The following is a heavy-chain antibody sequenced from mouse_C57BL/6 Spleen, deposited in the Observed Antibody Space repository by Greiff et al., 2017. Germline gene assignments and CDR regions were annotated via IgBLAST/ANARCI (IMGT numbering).Heavy chain of an antibody. V-gene: IGHV1-64*01. J-gene: IGHJ4*01. D-gene: IGHD1-1*01. Sequence: QVQLQQPGAELVKPGASVKLSCKASGYTFTSYWMHWVKQRPGQGLEWIGMIHPNSGSTNYNEKFKSKATLTVDKSSSTAYMQLSSLTSEDSAVYYCARYGSGPLMDYWGQGTSVTVSS. CDR3: ARYGSGPLMDY. CDR1: GYTFTSYW. CDR2: IHPNSGST.